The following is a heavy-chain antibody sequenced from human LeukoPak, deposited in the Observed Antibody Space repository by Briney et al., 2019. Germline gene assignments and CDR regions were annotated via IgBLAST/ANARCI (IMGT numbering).Heavy chain of an antibody. CDR1: GGSISSSSYY. V-gene: IGHV4-61*02. J-gene: IGHJ4*02. Sequence: SETLSLTCTVSGGSISSSSYYWGWIRQPAGKGLEWIGRIYTSGSTNYNPSLKSRVTMSVDTSKNQFSLKPSSVTAADTAVYYCARSPSEILTSYYPFDYWGRGTLVTVSS. D-gene: IGHD3-9*01. CDR3: ARSPSEILTSYYPFDY. CDR2: IYTSGST.